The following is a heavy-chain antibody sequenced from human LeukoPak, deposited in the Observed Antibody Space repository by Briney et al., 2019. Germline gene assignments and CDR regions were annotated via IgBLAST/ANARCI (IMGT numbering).Heavy chain of an antibody. V-gene: IGHV3-30*02. CDR1: GFTFSSYG. Sequence: GGPLRLSCAASGFTFSSYGMHWVRQAPGKGLEWVAFIRYDGSNKYYADSVKGRFTISRDNSKNTLYLQMNSLRAEDTAVYYCARDRIAAAGITACDYWGQGTLVTVSS. D-gene: IGHD6-13*01. J-gene: IGHJ4*02. CDR2: IRYDGSNK. CDR3: ARDRIAAAGITACDY.